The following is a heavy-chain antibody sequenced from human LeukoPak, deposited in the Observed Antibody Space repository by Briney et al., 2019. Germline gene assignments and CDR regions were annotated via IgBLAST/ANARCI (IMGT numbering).Heavy chain of an antibody. CDR3: ARWDSEEWFHDAFDI. CDR1: GYSISSGYY. CDR2: IYHSGST. Sequence: SGTLSLTCGVSGYSISSGYYWGWIRQPPGKGLEWIGSIYHSGSTYYNPSLKSRVTISVDTSKNQFSLKLRSVTAADTALYYCARWDSEEWFHDAFDIWGQGTRVTVSS. D-gene: IGHD3-3*01. J-gene: IGHJ3*02. V-gene: IGHV4-38-2*01.